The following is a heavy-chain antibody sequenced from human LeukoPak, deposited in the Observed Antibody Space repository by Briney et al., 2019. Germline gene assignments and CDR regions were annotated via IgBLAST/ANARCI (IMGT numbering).Heavy chain of an antibody. V-gene: IGHV3-48*03. CDR3: ARGRAPLRYFDWLW. CDR1: GFTFSSYE. CDR2: ISISGSTI. Sequence: PGGSLRLSCAASGFTFSSYEMNWVRQAPGKGLEWVSYISISGSTIYYADSVKGRFTISRDNAKNSLYLQMNSLRAEDTAVYYCARGRAPLRYFDWLWWGQGTLVTVSS. J-gene: IGHJ4*02. D-gene: IGHD3-9*01.